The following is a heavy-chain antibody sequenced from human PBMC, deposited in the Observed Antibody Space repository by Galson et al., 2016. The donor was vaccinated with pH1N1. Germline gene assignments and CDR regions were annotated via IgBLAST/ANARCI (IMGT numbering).Heavy chain of an antibody. J-gene: IGHJ4*02. V-gene: IGHV3-7*01. D-gene: IGHD3-10*01. CDR1: GSCLRNYW. Sequence: LTLSCAGSGSCLRNYWMTWVRKAPGKGLEWVANIKPGGSEKQFVDSVKGRFTISRDNAENFLNLQMNSLRAEDTAAYYCAREIYGSGSYWGQGTLVTVSS. CDR2: IKPGGSEK. CDR3: AREIYGSGSY.